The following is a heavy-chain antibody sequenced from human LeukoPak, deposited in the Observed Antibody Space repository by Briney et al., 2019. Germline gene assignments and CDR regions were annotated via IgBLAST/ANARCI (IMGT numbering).Heavy chain of an antibody. Sequence: SVKVSCQASGGTFGSYAISWVRQAPGQGPEWVGRIIPILGIANYAQKFQGRVTITADKSTSTAYMELSSLRSEDTAVYYCARAGTLTYYYDSSGYYPLTYWGQGTLVTVSS. CDR1: GGTFGSYA. J-gene: IGHJ4*02. V-gene: IGHV1-69*04. D-gene: IGHD3-22*01. CDR2: IIPILGIA. CDR3: ARAGTLTYYYDSSGYYPLTY.